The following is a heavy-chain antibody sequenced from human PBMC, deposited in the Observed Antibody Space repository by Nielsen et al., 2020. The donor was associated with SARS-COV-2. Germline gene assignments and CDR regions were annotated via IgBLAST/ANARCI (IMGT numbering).Heavy chain of an antibody. D-gene: IGHD2-21*02. Sequence: GESLKISCAASGFTFSSYSMNWVRQAPGKGLEWVSYISSSSSTIYYADSVKGRFTISRDNAKNSLYLQMNSLSDEDTAVFYCASLLGGGDSDYWGQGTLVNVSS. J-gene: IGHJ4*02. V-gene: IGHV3-48*02. CDR1: GFTFSSYS. CDR3: ASLLGGGDSDY. CDR2: ISSSSSTI.